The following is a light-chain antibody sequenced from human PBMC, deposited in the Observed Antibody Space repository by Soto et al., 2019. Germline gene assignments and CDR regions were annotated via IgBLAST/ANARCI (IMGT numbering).Light chain of an antibody. J-gene: IGKJ1*01. V-gene: IGKV3-15*01. Sequence: EVVMTQSPGTLSLSLGERATLSFRASQTVRNNYLAWYQQKPGQAPRLLIYGASTRATGIPARFSGSGSGTEFTLTISSLQSEDFAVYYCQQYNNWPLTFGQGTKVDIK. CDR3: QQYNNWPLT. CDR1: QTVRNN. CDR2: GAS.